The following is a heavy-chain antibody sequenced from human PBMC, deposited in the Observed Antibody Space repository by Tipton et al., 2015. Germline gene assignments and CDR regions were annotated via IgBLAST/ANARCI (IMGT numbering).Heavy chain of an antibody. J-gene: IGHJ5*02. CDR3: ARGGAGYYYDSVGYLS. V-gene: IGHV4-61*01. CDR2: IFHRRST. D-gene: IGHD3-22*01. CDR1: GVTVTSNNYS. Sequence: TLSLTCTVPGVTVTSNNYSCSWIRQPLGKGLERIGYIFHRRSTSYNPSLRSRVFISIDTTKNQFSLKLNSVTAADTAVYYCARGGAGYYYDSVGYLSWGQGTLVTVSS.